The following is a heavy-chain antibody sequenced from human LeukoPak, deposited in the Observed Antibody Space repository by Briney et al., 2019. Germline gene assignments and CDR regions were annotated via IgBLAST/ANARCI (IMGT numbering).Heavy chain of an antibody. D-gene: IGHD6-19*01. CDR3: SRDRVGSGWPRPFFSKN. CDR2: INPNIGAT. Sequence: GASVKVSCKPSGYTFTCYYLHWGRHAPGQALECMGGINPNIGATMNAQKFRGRVTMTRDTSLSTAYTELNSMRSDDTTVYYYSRDRVGSGWPRPFFSKNWGEPTLLTVP. CDR1: GYTFTCYY. V-gene: IGHV1-2*02. J-gene: IGHJ1*01.